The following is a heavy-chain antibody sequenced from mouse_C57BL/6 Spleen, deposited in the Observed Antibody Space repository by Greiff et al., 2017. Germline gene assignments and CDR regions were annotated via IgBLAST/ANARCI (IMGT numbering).Heavy chain of an antibody. CDR1: GYTFTSYW. V-gene: IGHV1-53*01. Sequence: VQLQQPGTELVKPGASVKLSCKASGYTFTSYWMHWVKQRPGQGLEWIGNINPSNGGTNYNEKFKSKATLTVDKSSSTAYMQLSSLTSEDSAVYYCARCGYDYDGWYFDFWGTGTTVTVSS. J-gene: IGHJ1*03. CDR2: INPSNGGT. D-gene: IGHD2-4*01. CDR3: ARCGYDYDGWYFDF.